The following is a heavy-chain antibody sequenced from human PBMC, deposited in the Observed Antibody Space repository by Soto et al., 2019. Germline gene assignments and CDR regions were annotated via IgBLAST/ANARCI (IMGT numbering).Heavy chain of an antibody. J-gene: IGHJ4*02. V-gene: IGHV4-59*01. D-gene: IGHD3-22*01. CDR2: SHYSGIT. CDR3: ARDGDPYYYDSSGYHPQGFFDY. CDR1: GGSISSYY. Sequence: SETLCLTCTVSGGSISSYYWSWIRQPPGKGLERIGYSHYSGITNYNPSLKSRVTTSVDTSKNQFSLKLSSVTAADTAVYYCARDGDPYYYDSSGYHPQGFFDYWGQGTLVTVSS.